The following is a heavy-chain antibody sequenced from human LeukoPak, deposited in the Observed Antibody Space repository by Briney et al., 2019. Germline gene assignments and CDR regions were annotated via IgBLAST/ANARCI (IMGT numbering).Heavy chain of an antibody. CDR2: ISSSSSYI. CDR3: ARDFNYDFWSGKTYYYYCYMDV. CDR1: GFTFSSYS. V-gene: IGHV3-21*01. Sequence: KPGGSLRLSCAASGFTFSSYSMNWVRQAPGKGLEWVSSISSSSSYIYYADSVKGRFTISRDNAKNSLYLQMNSLRAEDTAVYYCARDFNYDFWSGKTYYYYCYMDVWGKGTTVTVSS. D-gene: IGHD3-3*01. J-gene: IGHJ6*03.